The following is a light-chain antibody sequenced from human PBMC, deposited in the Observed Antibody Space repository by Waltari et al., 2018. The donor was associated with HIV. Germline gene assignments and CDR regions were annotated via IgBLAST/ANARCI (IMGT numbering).Light chain of an antibody. V-gene: IGLV1-47*01. CDR3: AAWDDSLNGWV. CDR1: SSNIGRTY. J-gene: IGLJ3*02. CDR2: TSS. Sequence: QSVLTQPPSTSGTPGQRVTIPCSGSSSNIGRTYIYWYRQVPGTTPNLLMVTSSRRPAGVPDRFSGARSGTSASLAISGLRSGDEADYYWAAWDDSLNGWVFGGGTKLTVL.